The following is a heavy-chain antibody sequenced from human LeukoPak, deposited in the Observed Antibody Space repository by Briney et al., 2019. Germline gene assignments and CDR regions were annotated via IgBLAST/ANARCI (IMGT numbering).Heavy chain of an antibody. CDR3: ARDRSRRRGSYFDY. V-gene: IGHV3-74*01. CDR1: GFTFSSYW. Sequence: GGSLRLSCAASGFTFSSYWMHWVRQAPGKGLVWISRINTDESSTSYADSVKGRFTISRDNAKNSLYLQMNSLRAEDTAVYYCARDRSRRRGSYFDYWGQGTLVTVSS. J-gene: IGHJ4*02. D-gene: IGHD1-26*01. CDR2: INTDESST.